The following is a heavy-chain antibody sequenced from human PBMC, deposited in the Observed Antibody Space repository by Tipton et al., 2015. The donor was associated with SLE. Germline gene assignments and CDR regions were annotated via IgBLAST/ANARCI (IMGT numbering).Heavy chain of an antibody. Sequence: TLSLTCTVSGGSISSSSYYWGWIRQPPGKGLEWIGSIYYSGSTYYNPSLKSRVTISVDTSKNQFSLKLSSVPAADTAVYCCARQAQGYYDSSGYYEMVFFDYWGQGTLVTVSS. V-gene: IGHV4-39*01. CDR2: IYYSGST. D-gene: IGHD3-22*01. CDR3: ARQAQGYYDSSGYYEMVFFDY. CDR1: GGSISSSSYY. J-gene: IGHJ4*02.